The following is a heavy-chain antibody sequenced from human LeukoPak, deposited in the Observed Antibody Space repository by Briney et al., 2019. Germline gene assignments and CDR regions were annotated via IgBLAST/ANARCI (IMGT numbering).Heavy chain of an antibody. Sequence: GGSLSLSCAASGFTFSDHFMDWVRQAPGKGLEWVGRARNKANRYSVEYAESVRRRFTISRDDSENSLCLQMNSLKTEDTAVYYCTREALNHGSGTYYIDSFDFWGQGTLVTASS. V-gene: IGHV3-72*01. D-gene: IGHD3-10*01. CDR1: GFTFSDHF. CDR3: TREALNHGSGTYYIDSFDF. CDR2: ARNKANRYSV. J-gene: IGHJ4*02.